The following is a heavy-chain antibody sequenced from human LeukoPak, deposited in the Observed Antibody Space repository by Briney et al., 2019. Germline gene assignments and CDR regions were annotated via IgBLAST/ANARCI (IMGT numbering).Heavy chain of an antibody. V-gene: IGHV4-31*03. Sequence: PSETLSLTCTVSGGSISSGGYYWSWIRQHPGKGLEWIGYISYSGSTYYNPSLKSRVIISADTSKNQFSLKLSSVTAADTAVYYCARAAPTVTTVRFDYWGQGTLVTVSS. CDR2: ISYSGST. D-gene: IGHD4-17*01. CDR1: GGSISSGGYY. CDR3: ARAAPTVTTVRFDY. J-gene: IGHJ4*02.